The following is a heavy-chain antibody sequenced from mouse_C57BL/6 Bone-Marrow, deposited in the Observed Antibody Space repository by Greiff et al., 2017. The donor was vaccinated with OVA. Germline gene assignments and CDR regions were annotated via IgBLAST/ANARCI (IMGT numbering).Heavy chain of an antibody. J-gene: IGHJ3*01. Sequence: QVQLKESGAELARPGASVKLSCKASGYTFTSYGISWVKQRTGQGLEWIGEIYPRSGNTYYNEKFKGKATLTADKSSSTAYMELRSLTSEDSAVYFCARRRVIYYGNVAWFAYWGQGTLVTVSA. V-gene: IGHV1-81*01. D-gene: IGHD2-1*01. CDR3: ARRRVIYYGNVAWFAY. CDR1: GYTFTSYG. CDR2: IYPRSGNT.